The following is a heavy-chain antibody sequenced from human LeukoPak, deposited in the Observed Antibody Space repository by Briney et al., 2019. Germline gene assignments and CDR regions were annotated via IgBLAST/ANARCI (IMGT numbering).Heavy chain of an antibody. D-gene: IGHD2-21*02. CDR3: ARDPSPYCGDDCYLN. Sequence: GGSLRLSCAASGFTFSSYWMHWVRQAPGKGLVWVSRINSDGNSKTYADSVRGRFTISRDNAKNTLYLQMNSLRAEDTAEYYCARDPSPYCGDDCYLNWGQGTLVTVSS. V-gene: IGHV3-74*01. J-gene: IGHJ4*02. CDR2: INSDGNSK. CDR1: GFTFSSYW.